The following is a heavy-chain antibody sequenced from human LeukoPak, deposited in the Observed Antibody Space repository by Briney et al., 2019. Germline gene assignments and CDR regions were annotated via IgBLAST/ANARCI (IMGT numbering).Heavy chain of an antibody. V-gene: IGHV3-21*01. D-gene: IGHD1-26*01. CDR3: ARYRFVVGATDSFDI. J-gene: IGHJ3*02. CDR1: GFTFSSYG. CDR2: ITTSSSYI. Sequence: GGSLRLSCAASGFTFSSYGMSWLRQAPGKGLEWVSSITTSSSYIYYADTVKGRFAISRDDAKNSLYLHMNSLRAEDTAVYYCARYRFVVGATDSFDIWGQGTMVTVSS.